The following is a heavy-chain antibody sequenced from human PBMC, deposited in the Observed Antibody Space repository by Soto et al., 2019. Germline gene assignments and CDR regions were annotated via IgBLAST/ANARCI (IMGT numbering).Heavy chain of an antibody. CDR2: IDPSDSYT. J-gene: IGHJ4*02. CDR1: GYSFTSYW. D-gene: IGHD6-19*01. Sequence: PGESLKISCNGSGYSFTSYWISWVRQMPGKGLEWMGRIDPSDSYTNYSPSFQGHVTISADKSISTAYLQWSSLKASDTAMYYCASHGDSSGWRSFDYWGQGTLVTVSS. V-gene: IGHV5-10-1*01. CDR3: ASHGDSSGWRSFDY.